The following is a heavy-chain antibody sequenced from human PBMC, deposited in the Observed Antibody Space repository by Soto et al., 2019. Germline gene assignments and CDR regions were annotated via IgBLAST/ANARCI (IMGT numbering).Heavy chain of an antibody. CDR2: IFSNDEN. V-gene: IGHV2-26*04. D-gene: IGHD6-13*01. Sequence: QVTVKESGPVLVKPTETLTLTCTVSGFSLSNAGLGVSWIRQPPGKAMEWLADIFSNDENSYSTCLKGSLTISQATSNSQVVITMPNMYPVDTATYYCASTDRTSWYWFDPWGQGTMVTVSS. CDR3: ASTDRTSWYWFDP. CDR1: GFSLSNAGLG. J-gene: IGHJ5*02.